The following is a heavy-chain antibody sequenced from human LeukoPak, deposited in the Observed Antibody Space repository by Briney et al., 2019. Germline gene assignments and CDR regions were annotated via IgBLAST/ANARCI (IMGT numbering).Heavy chain of an antibody. CDR2: IYYSGST. J-gene: IGHJ6*02. V-gene: IGHV4-59*01. CDR3: ARETYSSSSKFWDYYGMDV. Sequence: PSETLSLTCTVSGGSISSYYWSWIRQPPGKGLEWIGYIYYSGSTNYNPSLKSRVTISVDTSKNQFSLKLSSVTAADTAVYYCARETYSSSSKFWDYYGMDVWGQGTTVTVSS. D-gene: IGHD6-6*01. CDR1: GGSISSYY.